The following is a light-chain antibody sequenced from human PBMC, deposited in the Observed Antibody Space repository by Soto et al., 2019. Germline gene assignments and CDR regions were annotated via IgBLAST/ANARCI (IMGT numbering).Light chain of an antibody. Sequence: EIVLTQSPGTLSLSPGERATLSCRASQSVSSSYLAWYQQKPGQAPRLLIYGASSRATGIPDRFSGSGSGTDFTLTISRLEPEDFALYYCQQYQNWPLITFGQGTKVDIK. V-gene: IGKV3-20*01. CDR3: QQYQNWPLIT. CDR2: GAS. CDR1: QSVSSSY. J-gene: IGKJ1*01.